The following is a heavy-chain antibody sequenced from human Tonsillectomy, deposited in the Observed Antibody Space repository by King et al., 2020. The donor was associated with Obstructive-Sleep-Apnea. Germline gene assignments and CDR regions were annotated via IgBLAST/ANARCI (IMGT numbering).Heavy chain of an antibody. CDR1: GFTFSNYA. J-gene: IGHJ4*02. Sequence: VQLVESGGVLVQRGGSLRLSCAASGFTFSNYAMSWVRQAPGKGPEWVSGISGRGSSAYYADSAKDRFTISRDNSNNTLYLQMNSLRAEDTAIYYCARGSGLRLIIMAHWGQGTLVTVSS. CDR2: ISGRGSSA. V-gene: IGHV3-23*04. D-gene: IGHD3-10*01. CDR3: ARGSGLRLIIMAH.